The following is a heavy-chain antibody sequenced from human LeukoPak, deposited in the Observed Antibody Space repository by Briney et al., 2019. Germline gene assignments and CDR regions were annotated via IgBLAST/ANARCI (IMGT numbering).Heavy chain of an antibody. D-gene: IGHD3-9*01. Sequence: SETLSLTCAVYGGSFSGYYWSWIRQPPGKGLEWIGEINHSGSTNYNPSLKSRVTISVDTSKNQFSLKLSSVTAADTAVYYCAGADILTGYLLDYWGQGTLVTVSS. CDR3: AGADILTGYLLDY. CDR2: INHSGST. V-gene: IGHV4-34*01. CDR1: GGSFSGYY. J-gene: IGHJ4*02.